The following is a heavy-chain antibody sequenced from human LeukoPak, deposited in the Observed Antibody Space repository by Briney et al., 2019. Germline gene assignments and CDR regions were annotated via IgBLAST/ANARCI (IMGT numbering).Heavy chain of an antibody. J-gene: IGHJ4*02. D-gene: IGHD7-27*01. CDR3: ARFSPRAMGNYLDF. V-gene: IGHV4-34*01. Sequence: SETLSLTCAVYGGSFSDYFWSWIRQPPGKGLEWIGEINYSGSTNYNPSLKSRVTISVATSKNQFSLKLSSVTAADTAVYYCARFSPRAMGNYLDFWGQGTLVTVSS. CDR1: GGSFSDYF. CDR2: INYSGST.